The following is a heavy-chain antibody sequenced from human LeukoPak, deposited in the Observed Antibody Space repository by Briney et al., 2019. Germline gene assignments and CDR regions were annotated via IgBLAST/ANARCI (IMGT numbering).Heavy chain of an antibody. CDR1: TDSISSSDYY. Sequence: SETLSLTCTVATDSISSSDYYWSWIRQPPGKELEWIASINYGGTTYYNPSLKSRVTISVDTSKNQFSLRLSSVTAADTAVYLCARYVVYGSGKYYFDYWGQGSLVTVSS. CDR3: ARYVVYGSGKYYFDY. CDR2: INYGGTT. V-gene: IGHV4-39*01. D-gene: IGHD3-10*01. J-gene: IGHJ4*02.